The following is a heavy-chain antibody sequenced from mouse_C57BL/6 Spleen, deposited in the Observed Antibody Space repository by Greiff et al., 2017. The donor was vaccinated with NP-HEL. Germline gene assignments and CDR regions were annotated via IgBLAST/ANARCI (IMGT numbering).Heavy chain of an antibody. Sequence: EVKVEESGEGLVKPGGSLKLSCAASGFTFSSYAMSWVRQTPEKRLEWVAYISSGGDYIYYADTVKGRFTISRDNARNTLYLQMSSLKSEDTAMYYCTRGGSRGAMDYWGQGTSVTVSS. V-gene: IGHV5-9-1*02. J-gene: IGHJ4*01. CDR3: TRGGSRGAMDY. CDR1: GFTFSSYA. CDR2: ISSGGDYI. D-gene: IGHD1-1*01.